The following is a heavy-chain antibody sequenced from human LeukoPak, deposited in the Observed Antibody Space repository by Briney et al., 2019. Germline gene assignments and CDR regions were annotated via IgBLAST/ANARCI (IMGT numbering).Heavy chain of an antibody. CDR1: GFTFDDYA. D-gene: IGHD1-1*01. Sequence: GRSLRLSCAASGFTFDDYAMHWVRQAPGKGLEWVSGISWNSGSIGYADSVEGRFTISRDNAKNSLFLQMNSLRGEDTAVYYCARCTTGKTFGSLREIKKSREIDYWGQGTLVTVSS. J-gene: IGHJ4*02. V-gene: IGHV3-9*01. CDR3: ARCTTGKTFGSLREIKKSREIDY. CDR2: ISWNSGSI.